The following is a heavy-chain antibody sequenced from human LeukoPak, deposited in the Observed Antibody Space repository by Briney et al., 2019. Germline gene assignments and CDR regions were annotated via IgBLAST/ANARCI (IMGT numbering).Heavy chain of an antibody. V-gene: IGHV3-21*06. D-gene: IGHD5-18*01. Sequence: GGSLRLSCAASGFTFSSYGMHWVRQAPGKGLEWVSSISSRSTYIYDADSVKGRFTISRDNAKNSLYLQMNSLRDEDTAVYYCARGGSGYSYGKIDSWGQGILVTVSS. J-gene: IGHJ4*02. CDR2: ISSRSTYI. CDR1: GFTFSSYG. CDR3: ARGGSGYSYGKIDS.